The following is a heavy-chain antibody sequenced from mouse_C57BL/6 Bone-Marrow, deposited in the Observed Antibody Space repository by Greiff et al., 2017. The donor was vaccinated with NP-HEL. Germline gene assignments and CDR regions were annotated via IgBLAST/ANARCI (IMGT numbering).Heavy chain of an antibody. D-gene: IGHD4-1*01. Sequence: EVKLMESGGGLVKPGGSLKLSCAASGFTFSSYAMSWVRQTPEKRLEWVATISDGGSYTYYPDNVKGRFTISRDNAKNNLYLQMSHLKSEDTAMYYCARELGLSDMDYWGQGTSVTVSS. CDR3: ARELGLSDMDY. J-gene: IGHJ4*01. V-gene: IGHV5-4*03. CDR1: GFTFSSYA. CDR2: ISDGGSYT.